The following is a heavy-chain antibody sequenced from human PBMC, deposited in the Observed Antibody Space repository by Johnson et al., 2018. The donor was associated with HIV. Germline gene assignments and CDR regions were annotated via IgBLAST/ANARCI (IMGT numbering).Heavy chain of an antibody. D-gene: IGHD6-19*01. Sequence: VQLVESGGGVVQPGRSLRLSCAASGFTFSSYAMYWVRQAPGKGLEWVAVISYDGSNKYYADSVKGRFTISRDNSKNTLYLQMNSLRAEDTAVYYCARAGAVGFDAFDIWGQGTMVTVSS. CDR3: ARAGAVGFDAFDI. V-gene: IGHV3-30-3*01. J-gene: IGHJ3*02. CDR1: GFTFSSYA. CDR2: ISYDGSNK.